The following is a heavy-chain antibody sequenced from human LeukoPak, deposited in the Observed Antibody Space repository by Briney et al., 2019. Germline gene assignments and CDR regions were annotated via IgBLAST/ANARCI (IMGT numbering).Heavy chain of an antibody. CDR1: GFTFSNYA. V-gene: IGHV3-23*01. D-gene: IGHD4-17*01. J-gene: IGHJ4*02. CDR3: AKQRTVTTEFDY. CDR2: ISGSGGST. Sequence: GGSLRLSCAASGFTFSNYAMSWGRQAPGKGLDWVSGISGSGGSTYYADSVKGRFTISRDNSKNTLYLQMNSLRAEDTAVYYCAKQRTVTTEFDYWGQGTLVTVSS.